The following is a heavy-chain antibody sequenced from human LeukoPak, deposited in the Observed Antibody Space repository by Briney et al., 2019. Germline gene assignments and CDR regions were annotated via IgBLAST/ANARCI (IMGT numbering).Heavy chain of an antibody. V-gene: IGHV3-30*04. J-gene: IGHJ3*02. D-gene: IGHD4-17*01. CDR2: ISYDGSNK. Sequence: PGGSLRLSCAASGFTFSSYAMHWVRQGPGKGLEWVAVISYDGSNKYYADSAKGRFTISRDNSKNTLYLQMNSLRAEDTAVYYCANVYGDSLGVNAFDIWGQGTMVTVSS. CDR1: GFTFSSYA. CDR3: ANVYGDSLGVNAFDI.